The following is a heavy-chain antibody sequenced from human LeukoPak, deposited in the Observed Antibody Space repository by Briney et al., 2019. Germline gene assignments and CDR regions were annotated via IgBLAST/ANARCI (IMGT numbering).Heavy chain of an antibody. J-gene: IGHJ6*03. V-gene: IGHV1-69*05. Sequence: ASVKVSCKASGGTFSSYAISWVRQAPGEGLEWTGGIIPIFGTANYAQEFQGRVTFTTDESASTAYMEVSSLRSEDTAVYYCASGSLGDGYGVGDYYQYMDVWGKGTAVTASS. CDR1: GGTFSSYA. CDR3: ASGSLGDGYGVGDYYQYMDV. D-gene: IGHD5-24*01. CDR2: IIPIFGTA.